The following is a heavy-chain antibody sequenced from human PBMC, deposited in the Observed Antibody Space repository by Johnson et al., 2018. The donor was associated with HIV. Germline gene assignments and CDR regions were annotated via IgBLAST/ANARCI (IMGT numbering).Heavy chain of an antibody. Sequence: VHLVESGGGLVQPGGSLRLSCAASGFIFSSYWMKWVRQAPGKGLEWVAKIKQDGSETYYVDSVKGRFTISRDNAKNSLFLQMNSLRAEDTAVYYCARDTSRGRDAFDIWGQGTMVTVSS. J-gene: IGHJ3*02. V-gene: IGHV3-7*05. CDR1: GFIFSSYW. CDR3: ARDTSRGRDAFDI. CDR2: IKQDGSET. D-gene: IGHD3-10*01.